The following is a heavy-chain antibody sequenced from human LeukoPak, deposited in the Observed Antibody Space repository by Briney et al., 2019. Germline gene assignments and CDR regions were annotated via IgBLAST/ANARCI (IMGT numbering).Heavy chain of an antibody. CDR1: GGSISSGGYY. Sequence: SETLSLTCTVSGGSISSGGYYWSCIPQHPGKGLEWIVYIYYSGSTYYNPSLKSRVTISVDTSKNQFSLKLSSVTAADTAVYYCARAGGYCSSTSCYEVGWFDPWGQGTLVTVSS. J-gene: IGHJ5*02. CDR3: ARAGGYCSSTSCYEVGWFDP. D-gene: IGHD2-2*01. CDR2: IYYSGST. V-gene: IGHV4-31*03.